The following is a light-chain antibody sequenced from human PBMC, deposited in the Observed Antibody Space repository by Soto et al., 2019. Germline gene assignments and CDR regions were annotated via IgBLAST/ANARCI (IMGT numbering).Light chain of an antibody. CDR3: SSYIGSSAFTVA. CDR2: DVT. Sequence: QSALTQPASVSGSPGQSITISCAGTSNDVGGYNFVSWHQQHPGKAPKLMIYDVTYRPSGVSNRFSGSRSGNTASLTISGLQSEDEADYYCSSYIGSSAFTVAFGGGTKVTVL. CDR1: SNDVGGYNF. J-gene: IGLJ2*01. V-gene: IGLV2-14*03.